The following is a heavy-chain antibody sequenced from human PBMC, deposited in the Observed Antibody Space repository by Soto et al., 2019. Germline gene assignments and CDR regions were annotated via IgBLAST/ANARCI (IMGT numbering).Heavy chain of an antibody. D-gene: IGHD2-15*01. CDR2: ISYGGTT. J-gene: IGHJ4*02. V-gene: IGHV4-31*03. Sequence: QVQLQESGPGLVKPSQTLSLTCTVSGGSMNSGGYCWSWIRQHPGEGLAWIGCISYGGTTSYNPSLKSRVIISVDTSKNQFSLKLSSVTAADTVVYYCSRGILVWGQGTLITVSS. CDR3: SRGILV. CDR1: GGSMNSGGYC.